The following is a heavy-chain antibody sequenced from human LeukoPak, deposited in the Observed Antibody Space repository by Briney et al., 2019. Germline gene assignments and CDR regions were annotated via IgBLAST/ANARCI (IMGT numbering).Heavy chain of an antibody. CDR1: GYTFTSYY. Sequence: ASVKVSFKASGYTFTSYYMHWVRQAPGQGREWMGIINPSGGSTSYAQKFQGRVTTTRDTSTSTVYMELSSLRSEDTGVYYCARDRLQLPLDVWGQGTTVTVSS. CDR2: INPSGGST. J-gene: IGHJ6*02. CDR3: ARDRLQLPLDV. D-gene: IGHD5-24*01. V-gene: IGHV1-46*01.